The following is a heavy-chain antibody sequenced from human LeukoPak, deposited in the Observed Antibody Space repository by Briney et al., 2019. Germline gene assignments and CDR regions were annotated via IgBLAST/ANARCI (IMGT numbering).Heavy chain of an antibody. CDR2: MYYSANP. Sequence: SETLSLTCTVSGGSISSYYWGWIRQPPGKGLEWVGYMYYSANPNCNPSLKGRVTIPVDTSKNQFSLNLSSVAAADTAGYYCAREGFSAAGTCWFDPWGQGTLVTVSS. D-gene: IGHD6-13*01. V-gene: IGHV4-59*12. J-gene: IGHJ5*02. CDR3: AREGFSAAGTCWFDP. CDR1: GGSISSYY.